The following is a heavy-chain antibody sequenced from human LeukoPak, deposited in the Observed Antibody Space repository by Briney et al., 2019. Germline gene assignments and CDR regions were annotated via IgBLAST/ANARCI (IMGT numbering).Heavy chain of an antibody. CDR1: GGSISSYY. D-gene: IGHD1-26*01. Sequence: SETLSLTCTVSGGSISSYYWSWIRQPPGKGLEWIGYLYYSGSPNYKPSLKSRVTISVDTAKNQFSLKLSSVTAADTAVYYCARDVGRGYIDYWGQGTLVTVSS. J-gene: IGHJ4*02. V-gene: IGHV4-59*01. CDR3: ARDVGRGYIDY. CDR2: LYYSGSP.